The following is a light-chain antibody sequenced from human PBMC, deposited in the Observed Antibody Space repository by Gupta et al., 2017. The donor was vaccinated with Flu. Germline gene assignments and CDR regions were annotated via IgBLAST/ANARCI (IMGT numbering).Light chain of an antibody. CDR2: GAS. Sequence: EIVMTQSPATLSVSPGERATLSCRASQSVSSNLAWYQQKPGQAPRLLIYGASTRATGIPARFSGSGSGTEFTLTISSLQSDDFAAYYCQQYNSYPPYTFGQGTKLEIK. CDR1: QSVSSN. J-gene: IGKJ2*01. V-gene: IGKV3-15*01. CDR3: QQYNSYPPYT.